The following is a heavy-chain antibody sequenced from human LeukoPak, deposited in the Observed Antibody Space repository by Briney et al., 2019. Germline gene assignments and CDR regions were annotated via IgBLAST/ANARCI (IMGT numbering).Heavy chain of an antibody. CDR1: GGSISSSSYY. V-gene: IGHV4-39*07. D-gene: IGHD3-10*01. J-gene: IGHJ4*02. CDR3: AGTYYYTSGSYSNFDY. Sequence: PSETLSLTCTVSGGSISSSSYYWGWIRQPPGKGLEWIGSIYYSGSTYYNPSLKSRVTISVDTSKNQFSLKLSSVTAADTAVYYCAGTYYYTSGSYSNFDYWGRGTLVTVSS. CDR2: IYYSGST.